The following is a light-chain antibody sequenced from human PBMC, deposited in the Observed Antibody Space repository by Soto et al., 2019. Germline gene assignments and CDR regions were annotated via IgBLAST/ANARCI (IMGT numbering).Light chain of an antibody. Sequence: SSELTQPPSVSVAPGKTAKISCGGSNIGSKSVHWYQQKPGQAPVLVIYDDSDRPSGIPERFSGSDSGNTATLTISRVEAGDEADYYCQVWDPSSEPPYVFGPGTKLT. V-gene: IGLV3-21*04. CDR1: NIGSKS. CDR3: QVWDPSSEPPYV. J-gene: IGLJ1*01. CDR2: DDS.